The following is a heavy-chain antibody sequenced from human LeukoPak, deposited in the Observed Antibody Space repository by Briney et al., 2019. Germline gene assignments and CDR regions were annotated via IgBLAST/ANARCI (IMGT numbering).Heavy chain of an antibody. CDR2: INPNSGGT. Sequence: ASVKVSCKASGYTFTGYYMHWVRQAPGQGLEWMGWINPNSGGTNYAQKFQGRVTMTRDTSISTAYMELSRLRSDDTAVYYCARAPYCSGGSCYPPAVYFDYWGQGTLVTVSS. V-gene: IGHV1-2*02. D-gene: IGHD2-15*01. CDR1: GYTFTGYY. J-gene: IGHJ4*02. CDR3: ARAPYCSGGSCYPPAVYFDY.